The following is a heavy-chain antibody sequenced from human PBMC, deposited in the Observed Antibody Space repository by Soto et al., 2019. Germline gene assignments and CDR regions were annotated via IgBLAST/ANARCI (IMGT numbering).Heavy chain of an antibody. CDR1: GGSFSGYY. CDR3: ARSDFWSGYTDY. Sequence: SGTLSLTCAVYGGSFSGYYWSWIRQPPGKGLEWIGYINHSGSTNYNPSLKSRVTISVDTSKNQFSLKLSSVTAADTAVYSCARSDFWSGYTDYWGQGTLVTVS. CDR2: INHSGST. D-gene: IGHD3-3*01. J-gene: IGHJ4*02. V-gene: IGHV4-34*01.